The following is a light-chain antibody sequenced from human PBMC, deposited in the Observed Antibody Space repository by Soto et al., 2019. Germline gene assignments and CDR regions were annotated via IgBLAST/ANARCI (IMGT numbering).Light chain of an antibody. J-gene: IGKJ4*01. CDR2: GAS. CDR3: QQYGSSR. V-gene: IGKV3-20*01. CDR1: QSVSSSY. Sequence: EIVLTQSPGTLSLSPGERATLSCRASQSVSSSYLAWYQQKPGQAPRLLIYGASSSATGIPDRFSGSGSGTDFTLTISRLEPEEFAVYYWQQYGSSRFGGGTKVEIK.